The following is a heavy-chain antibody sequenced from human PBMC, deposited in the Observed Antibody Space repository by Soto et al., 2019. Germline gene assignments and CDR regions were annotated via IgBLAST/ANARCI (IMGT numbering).Heavy chain of an antibody. CDR1: GFTFSRHA. J-gene: IGHJ4*02. Sequence: PGGSLRLSCAASGFTFSRHAMHWVRQAPGKGLEWVAVISYDGRNKYYADSVKGRFTISRDNSKNTLYLQMSSLRGEDTAVYYCTRDDQGDYWGQGTLVTVSS. CDR2: ISYDGRNK. V-gene: IGHV3-30*04. CDR3: TRDDQGDY.